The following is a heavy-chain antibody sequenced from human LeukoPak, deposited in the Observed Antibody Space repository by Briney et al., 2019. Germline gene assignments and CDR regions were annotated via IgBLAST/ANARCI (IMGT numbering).Heavy chain of an antibody. CDR3: ASGTYY. Sequence: GGSLRLSCAASGFTFTSYAMSWVRQAPGKGLEWVANIKHDGSEKYYVDSVKGRFTISRDNAKNSLYLQMKSLRAEDTAVYYCASGTYYWGQGTLVTVSS. CDR1: GFTFTSYA. CDR2: IKHDGSEK. D-gene: IGHD1-26*01. J-gene: IGHJ4*02. V-gene: IGHV3-7*05.